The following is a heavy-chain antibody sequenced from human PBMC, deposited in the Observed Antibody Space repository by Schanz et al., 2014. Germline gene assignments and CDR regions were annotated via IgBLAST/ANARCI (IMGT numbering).Heavy chain of an antibody. CDR1: GYTFTGYY. CDR2: INPNSGDT. Sequence: QVQLVQSGAEVKKPGASVKVSCKASGYTFTGYYLHWVRQAPGQGLEWMGWINPNSGDTNYAQKFQGRVTLTSDTSISTAFMELSGLTSDDTATYFCARARYTGYDCSGYWGQGTLLIVSS. J-gene: IGHJ4*02. V-gene: IGHV1-2*02. CDR3: ARARYTGYDCSGY. D-gene: IGHD5-12*01.